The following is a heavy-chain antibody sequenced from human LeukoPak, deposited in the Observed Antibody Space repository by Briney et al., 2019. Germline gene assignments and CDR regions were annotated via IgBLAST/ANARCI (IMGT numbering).Heavy chain of an antibody. CDR2: IIPIFGTA. J-gene: IGHJ3*02. D-gene: IGHD3-22*01. V-gene: IGHV1-69*06. CDR1: GYTFTSYG. CDR3: ACQVVGNPDAFDI. Sequence: ASVKVSCKASGYTFTSYGISWVRQAPGQGLEWMGGIIPIFGTANYAQKFQGRVTITADKSTSTAYMELSSLRSEDTAVYYCACQVVGNPDAFDIWGQGTMVTVSS.